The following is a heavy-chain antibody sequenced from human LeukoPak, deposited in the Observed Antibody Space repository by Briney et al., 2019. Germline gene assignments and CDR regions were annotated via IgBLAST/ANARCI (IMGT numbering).Heavy chain of an antibody. Sequence: GGSLRLSCAASGFTFSNYAMSWVRQAPGKGLEWVSLISGSGGSTYHADSVKARFTISRDNSKNTLYLQMNSLRAEDTAVYYCAKDLYKTNYDFWSGYQGYFDYWGQGTLVTVSS. D-gene: IGHD3-3*01. CDR1: GFTFSNYA. CDR3: AKDLYKTNYDFWSGYQGYFDY. CDR2: ISGSGGST. J-gene: IGHJ4*02. V-gene: IGHV3-23*01.